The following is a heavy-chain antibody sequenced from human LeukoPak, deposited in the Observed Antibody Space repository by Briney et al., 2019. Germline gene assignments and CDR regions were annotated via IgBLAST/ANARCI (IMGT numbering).Heavy chain of an antibody. J-gene: IGHJ4*02. CDR3: ARDRSAGGGWYSHLLY. D-gene: IGHD6-19*01. V-gene: IGHV3-48*02. CDR1: GFTFSSYS. CDR2: ISSSSRTI. Sequence: PGGSLRLSCAASGFTFSSYSMNWVRQAPGKGLEWLSYISSSSRTIFYADSVKGRFTISRDNAKNSLFLQMNSLRDEDTAVYYCARDRSAGGGWYSHLLYWGQGTLVTVSS.